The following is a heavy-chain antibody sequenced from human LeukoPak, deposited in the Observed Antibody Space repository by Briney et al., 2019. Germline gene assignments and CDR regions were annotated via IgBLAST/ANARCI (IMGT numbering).Heavy chain of an antibody. Sequence: ASVKVSCKASGYTFTGYYMHWVRQAPGQGLEWMGWINPNSGGTNYAQKFQGWVTMTRDTSISAAYMELSRLRSDDTAVYYCARDYSYGFSFDYWGQGTLVTVSS. J-gene: IGHJ4*02. D-gene: IGHD5-18*01. V-gene: IGHV1-2*04. CDR1: GYTFTGYY. CDR3: ARDYSYGFSFDY. CDR2: INPNSGGT.